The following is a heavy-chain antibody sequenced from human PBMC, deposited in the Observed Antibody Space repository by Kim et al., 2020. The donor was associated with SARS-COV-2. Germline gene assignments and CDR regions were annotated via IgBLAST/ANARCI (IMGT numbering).Heavy chain of an antibody. CDR1: GFTFSSYG. CDR2: IWYDGINK. CDR3: ARAKNFNFRTAMDV. J-gene: IGHJ6*03. Sequence: GGSLRLSCEASGFTFSSYGMHWVRQAPGKGLEWVAVIWYDGINKYYADPVKGRFTISRDNSKNTLYLQMKSLRAEDTAVYYCARAKNFNFRTAMDVWGKGTTGTVSS. D-gene: IGHD3-9*01. V-gene: IGHV3-33*01.